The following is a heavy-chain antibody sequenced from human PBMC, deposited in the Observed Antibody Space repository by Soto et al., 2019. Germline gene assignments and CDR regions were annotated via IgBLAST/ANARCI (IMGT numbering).Heavy chain of an antibody. CDR1: GGSISSYY. V-gene: IGHV4-59*08. Sequence: PSETLSLTCTVSGGSISSYYWSWIRQPPGKGLEWIGYIYYSGSTNYNPSLKSRVTISVDTSKNQFSLKLSSVTAADTAVYYCARYHYDFWSGLFDYWGQGTLVTVSS. CDR3: ARYHYDFWSGLFDY. CDR2: IYYSGST. J-gene: IGHJ4*02. D-gene: IGHD3-3*01.